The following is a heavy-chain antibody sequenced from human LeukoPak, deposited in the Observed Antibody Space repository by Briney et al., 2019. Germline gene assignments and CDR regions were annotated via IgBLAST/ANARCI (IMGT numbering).Heavy chain of an antibody. J-gene: IGHJ4*02. CDR1: GFTFSSYA. D-gene: IGHD3-22*01. Sequence: GSLRLSCAASGFTFSSYAMSWVRQAPGKGLEWVSAISGSGGSTYYADSVKGRFTISRDNSKNTLYLQMNSLRAEDTAVYYCANNPNTYYDSSGYYYYWGQGTLVTVSS. V-gene: IGHV3-23*01. CDR2: ISGSGGST. CDR3: ANNPNTYYDSSGYYYY.